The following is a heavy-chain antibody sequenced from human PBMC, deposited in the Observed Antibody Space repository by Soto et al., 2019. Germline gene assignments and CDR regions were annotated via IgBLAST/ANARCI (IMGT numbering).Heavy chain of an antibody. CDR2: IYYSGST. Sequence: QVQLQESGPGLVKPSQTLSLTCTVSGGSISSGGYYWSWIRQHPGKGLEWIGYIYYSGSTYYNPSLKSRVTISVDTAKNQFSLKLSSVTAADTAVYYCARLRSSGSYFPSHYGMDVWGQGTTVTVSS. CDR3: ARLRSSGSYFPSHYGMDV. J-gene: IGHJ6*02. D-gene: IGHD3-10*01. V-gene: IGHV4-31*03. CDR1: GGSISSGGYY.